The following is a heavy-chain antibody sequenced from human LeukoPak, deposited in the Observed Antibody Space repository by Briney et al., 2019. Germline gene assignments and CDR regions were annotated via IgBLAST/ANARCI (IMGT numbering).Heavy chain of an antibody. D-gene: IGHD6-6*01. J-gene: IGHJ4*02. CDR2: ISSSSSDR. CDR1: GFTFSSYS. CDR3: ARDYRSSACFDY. V-gene: IGHV3-21*01. Sequence: PGGSLRLSCAASGFTFSSYSMNWVRLAPGKGLEWVSSISSSSSDRFYADSVKGRFTISRDNAKNSLYLQMNGLRAEDTAVYYCARDYRSSACFDYWGQGTLVTVSS.